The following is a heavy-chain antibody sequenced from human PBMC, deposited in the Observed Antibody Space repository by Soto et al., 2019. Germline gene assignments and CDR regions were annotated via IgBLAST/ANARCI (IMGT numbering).Heavy chain of an antibody. V-gene: IGHV3-23*01. CDR1: GFTFSSFA. J-gene: IGHJ4*02. CDR3: AKDLSYGYNSGRPFDS. Sequence: EVQLLESGGGLVQPGGSLRLSCAASGFTFSSFAMSWVRQAPGKGLEWVSAIGSRGDSTYYADSVKGRFTISRDNSKNTLYLQMNSMRAEDTAVDYCAKDLSYGYNSGRPFDSWGQGTLVTVSS. CDR2: IGSRGDST. D-gene: IGHD6-19*01.